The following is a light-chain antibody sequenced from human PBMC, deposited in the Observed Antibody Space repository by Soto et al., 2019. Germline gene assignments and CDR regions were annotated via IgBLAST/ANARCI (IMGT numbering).Light chain of an antibody. V-gene: IGLV2-14*01. CDR2: EVS. Sequence: QSALTQPASVSGSPGQSITISCTGTSSDVGGYNYVSWHQQHPGKAPKLMIFEVSYRPPGVSDRFSCSKSGNTASLTISGLQADDEADYYCSSNTRSSLYVFGTGTKLTVL. CDR3: SSNTRSSLYV. CDR1: SSDVGGYNY. J-gene: IGLJ1*01.